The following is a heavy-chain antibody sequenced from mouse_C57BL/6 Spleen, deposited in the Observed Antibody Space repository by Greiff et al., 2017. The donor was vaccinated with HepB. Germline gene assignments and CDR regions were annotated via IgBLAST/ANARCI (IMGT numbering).Heavy chain of an antibody. V-gene: IGHV1-18*01. Sequence: EVQLQQSGPELVKPGASVKIPCKASGYTFTDYNMDWVKQSHGKSLEWIGDINPNNGGTIYNQKFKGKATLTVDKSSSTAYMEIRSLTSEDTAVYVCARKVDYYGSSYDAMDYWGQGTSVTVSS. D-gene: IGHD1-1*01. J-gene: IGHJ4*01. CDR2: INPNNGGT. CDR1: GYTFTDYN. CDR3: ARKVDYYGSSYDAMDY.